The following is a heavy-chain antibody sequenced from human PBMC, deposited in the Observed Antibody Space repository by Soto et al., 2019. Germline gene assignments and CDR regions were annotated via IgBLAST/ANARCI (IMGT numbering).Heavy chain of an antibody. Sequence: YLQWPRHEPRQGLEWMGWINPNSGGTNYAQKFQGWVTMTRGTSISTAYMELSRLRSDDTAVYYCARGALYGDYRHDYWGQGTLVTVSS. D-gene: IGHD4-17*01. CDR3: ARGALYGDYRHDY. J-gene: IGHJ4*02. CDR2: INPNSGGT. CDR1: Y. V-gene: IGHV1-2*04.